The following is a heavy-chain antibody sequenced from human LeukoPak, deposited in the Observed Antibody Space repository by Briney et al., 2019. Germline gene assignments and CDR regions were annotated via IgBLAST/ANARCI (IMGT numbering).Heavy chain of an antibody. CDR1: GFTFSSYS. CDR3: ARVISDSSGYYYIDY. Sequence: GGSLRLSCAASGFTFSSYSMNWVRQAPGKGLEWVSSISSSSSYIYYADSVKGRFTISRDNAKNSLYLQTNSLRAEDTAVYYCARVISDSSGYYYIDYWGQGTLVTVSS. V-gene: IGHV3-21*01. D-gene: IGHD3-22*01. J-gene: IGHJ4*02. CDR2: ISSSSSYI.